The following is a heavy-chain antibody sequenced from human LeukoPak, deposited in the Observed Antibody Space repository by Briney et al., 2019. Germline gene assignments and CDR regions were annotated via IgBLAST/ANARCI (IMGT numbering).Heavy chain of an antibody. J-gene: IGHJ6*02. CDR1: XYTXXELS. CDR3: ATLRATAPPAGYYYYYGMDV. Sequence: SVKVSXXVSXYTXXELSMHWVRQAPGKGLEWMGGFDPGDGETIYAQKFQGRVTMTEDTSTDTAYMELSSLRSEDTAVYYCATLRATAPPAGYYYYYGMDVWGQGTTVTVSS. V-gene: IGHV1-24*01. CDR2: FDPGDGET. D-gene: IGHD2-21*02.